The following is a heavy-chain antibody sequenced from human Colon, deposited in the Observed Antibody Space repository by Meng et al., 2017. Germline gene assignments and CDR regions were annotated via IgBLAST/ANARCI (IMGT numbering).Heavy chain of an antibody. V-gene: IGHV4-31*01. CDR2: VSHTGST. CDR3: ARGSGTLRHFDY. Sequence: QGQLQESGPGLVKPSQTLSLTCTVSGGSISNGFFFWSWIRQHPLKGLEWIGSVSHTGSTSYNPSIQSLVTISRDTPKNQFSLNLTSVTAADTAVYFCARGSGTLRHFDYWGQGTLVTVSS. D-gene: IGHD1-26*01. CDR1: GGSISNGFFF. J-gene: IGHJ4*02.